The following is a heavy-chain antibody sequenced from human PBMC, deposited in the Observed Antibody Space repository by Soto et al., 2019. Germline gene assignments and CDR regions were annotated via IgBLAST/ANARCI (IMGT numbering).Heavy chain of an antibody. J-gene: IGHJ6*02. CDR2: MNPNSGNT. V-gene: IGHV1-8*01. CDR3: ASEGDLPYYYGMDV. Sequence: QVQLVQSGAEVKKPGASVKVSCKASGYTFTSYDINWVRQATGQGLEWMGWMNPNSGNTGYAQKLQGRVTMTRNTSISTAYMELSSLRSEDTAVYYCASEGDLPYYYGMDVWGQGTTVTVSS. D-gene: IGHD3-10*01. CDR1: GYTFTSYD.